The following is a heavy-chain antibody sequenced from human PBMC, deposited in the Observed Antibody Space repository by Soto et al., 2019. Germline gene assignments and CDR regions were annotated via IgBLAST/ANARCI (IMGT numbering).Heavy chain of an antibody. CDR2: ISAFGGST. Sequence: GGSLRLSCTGSGFTFSSHAMSWVRQAPGKGLEWVSGISAFGGSTYNADSAKGRFTISRDNSKNTLYLQMNSLRVEDTAVYYCAKEYNWNDHFDSWGQGTLVTVSS. J-gene: IGHJ4*02. CDR1: GFTFSSHA. V-gene: IGHV3-23*01. CDR3: AKEYNWNDHFDS. D-gene: IGHD1-1*01.